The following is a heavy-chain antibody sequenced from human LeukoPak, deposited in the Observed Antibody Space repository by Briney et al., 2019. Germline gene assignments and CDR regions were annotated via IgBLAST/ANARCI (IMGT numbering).Heavy chain of an antibody. CDR3: ARTDLGRHFDY. V-gene: IGHV4-61*01. CDR2: IYYSGST. CDR1: AGSVSSGSSY. D-gene: IGHD1-26*01. Sequence: SETLSLTCTVSAGSVSSGSSYWSWIRQPPGKGLEWIGYIYYSGSTNYNPSLKSRVTISVDTSKNQFSLKLRSVTAADTAVYYCARTDLGRHFDYWGQGTLVTVPS. J-gene: IGHJ4*02.